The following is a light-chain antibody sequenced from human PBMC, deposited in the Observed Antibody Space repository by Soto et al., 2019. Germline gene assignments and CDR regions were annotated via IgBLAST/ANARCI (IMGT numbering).Light chain of an antibody. CDR1: QSVSSY. J-gene: IGKJ1*01. CDR2: DAS. V-gene: IGKV3-11*01. Sequence: EIVLTQSPATLSLSPGERATLSCRASQSVSSYLAWYQQKPGQAPRLLIYDASNRATGIPARFSGSGSGTDFTLTISSLEPEDFAVYYCQQYNDSPWTFGQGTKVEIK. CDR3: QQYNDSPWT.